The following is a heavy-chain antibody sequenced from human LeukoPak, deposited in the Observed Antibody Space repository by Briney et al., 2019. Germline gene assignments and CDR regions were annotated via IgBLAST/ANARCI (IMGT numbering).Heavy chain of an antibody. CDR1: GFTLSSYA. CDR2: ISYDGSNK. Sequence: GGSLRLSCAASGFTLSSYAMTWVRQAPGKGLEWVAVISYDGSNKYYADSVKGRFTISRDNPKNTLYLQMNSLRAEDTAVYYCASSPGFYWGQGTLVTVSS. CDR3: ASSPGFY. J-gene: IGHJ4*02. V-gene: IGHV3-30-3*01.